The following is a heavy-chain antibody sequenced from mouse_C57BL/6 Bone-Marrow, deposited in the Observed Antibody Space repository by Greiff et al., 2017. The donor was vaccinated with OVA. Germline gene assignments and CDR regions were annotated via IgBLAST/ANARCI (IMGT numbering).Heavy chain of an antibody. Sequence: DVQLQESGGGLVQPGGSMKLSCAASGFTFSDAWMDWVRQSPEKGLEWVAEIRNKANNHATYNAESVKGRFTISRDDSKSSVYLQMNSLRAEDTGIYYCTRFYYYGSSSSMDYWGQGTSVTVSS. D-gene: IGHD1-1*01. CDR3: TRFYYYGSSSSMDY. V-gene: IGHV6-6*01. CDR2: IRNKANNHAT. CDR1: GFTFSDAW. J-gene: IGHJ4*01.